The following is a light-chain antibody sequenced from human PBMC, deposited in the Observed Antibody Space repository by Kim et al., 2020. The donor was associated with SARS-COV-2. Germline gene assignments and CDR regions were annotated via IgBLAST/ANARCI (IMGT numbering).Light chain of an antibody. J-gene: IGKJ1*01. CDR2: KGS. CDR1: QSNRSW. CDR3: QQYKSYPWT. V-gene: IGKV1-5*03. Sequence: SETVGGRVNITCRASQSNRSWLDGYQKKPGKAPKLLIYKGSSLESGVRSRFSGSRYGTEFAHTISSLRPDDCATYYGQQYKSYPWTLGQGTKLEI.